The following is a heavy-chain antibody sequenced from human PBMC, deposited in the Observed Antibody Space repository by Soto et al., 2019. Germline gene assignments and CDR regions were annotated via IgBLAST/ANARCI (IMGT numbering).Heavy chain of an antibody. CDR3: ARDRATMVRGVIPRWFDP. CDR1: GGSISSSSYY. D-gene: IGHD3-10*01. Sequence: SETLSLTCTVSGGSISSSSYYWGWIRQPPGKGLEWIGSIYYSGSTYYNPSLKSRVTISVDTSKNQFSLKLSSVTAADTAVYYCARDRATMVRGVIPRWFDPWGQGTLVTVS. CDR2: IYYSGST. V-gene: IGHV4-39*02. J-gene: IGHJ5*02.